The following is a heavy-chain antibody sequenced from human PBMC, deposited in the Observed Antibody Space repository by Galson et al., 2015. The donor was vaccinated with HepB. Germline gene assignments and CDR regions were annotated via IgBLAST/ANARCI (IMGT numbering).Heavy chain of an antibody. D-gene: IGHD2-21*01. Sequence: SVKVSCKVSGYSFTELSMQWVRQAPGKGLEWMGGFDPEEAETVYAQKFQGRVTMTEDTSTDTAYMELSGLRSEDTAVYYCATDGLPYCDGDCPLYYWGQGTLVTVSS. CDR1: GYSFTELS. CDR2: FDPEEAET. J-gene: IGHJ4*02. V-gene: IGHV1-24*01. CDR3: ATDGLPYCDGDCPLYY.